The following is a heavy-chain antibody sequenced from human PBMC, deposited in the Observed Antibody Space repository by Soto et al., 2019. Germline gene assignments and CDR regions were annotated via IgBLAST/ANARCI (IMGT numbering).Heavy chain of an antibody. D-gene: IGHD2-15*01. J-gene: IGHJ6*02. CDR2: INSDGSST. CDR1: GFTFSSYW. V-gene: IGHV3-74*01. Sequence: SLRLSCAASGFTFSSYWMHWVRQAPGKGLVWVSRINSDGSSTSYADSVKGRLTISRDNAKNTLYLQMNSLRAEDTAVYYCARVQGYCSGGSCSHYYYSGMDVWGQGTTVTVSS. CDR3: ARVQGYCSGGSCSHYYYSGMDV.